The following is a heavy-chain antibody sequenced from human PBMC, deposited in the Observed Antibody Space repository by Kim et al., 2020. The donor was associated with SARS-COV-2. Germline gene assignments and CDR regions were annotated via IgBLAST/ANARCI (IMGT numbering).Heavy chain of an antibody. V-gene: IGHV7-4-1*02. Sequence: ASVKVSCKASGYTFTSYAMNWVRQAPGQGLEWMGWINTNTGNPTYAQGFTGRFVFSLDTSVSTAYLQSSSLKAEDTAVYYCAREVYYDTTRWFDPWGQGTLVTVSS. CDR3: AREVYYDTTRWFDP. D-gene: IGHD3-9*01. J-gene: IGHJ5*02. CDR1: GYTFTSYA. CDR2: INTNTGNP.